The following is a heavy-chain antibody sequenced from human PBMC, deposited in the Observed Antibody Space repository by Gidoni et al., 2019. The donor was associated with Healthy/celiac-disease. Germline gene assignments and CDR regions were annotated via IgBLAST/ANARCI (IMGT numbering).Heavy chain of an antibody. V-gene: IGHV4-4*02. D-gene: IGHD3-10*01. CDR3: ARDRMVRGIDY. Sequence: PSLKSRVTISVDKSKNQFSLKLSSVTAADTAVYYCARDRMVRGIDYWGQGTLVTVSS. J-gene: IGHJ4*02.